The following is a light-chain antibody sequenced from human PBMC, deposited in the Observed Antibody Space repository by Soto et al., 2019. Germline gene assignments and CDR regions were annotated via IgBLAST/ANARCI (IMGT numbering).Light chain of an antibody. Sequence: DIQMTQSPSTLSASVGDRVTITCRPSQNIGKWLAWYQQKPGKPPKLLIYDASTLESGVPSRFSGSGSGTEFTLTISSLQPDDFATFSCQEYNSGWRFDRGAKVDI. CDR2: DAS. V-gene: IGKV1-5*01. J-gene: IGKJ1*01. CDR1: QNIGKW. CDR3: QEYNSGWR.